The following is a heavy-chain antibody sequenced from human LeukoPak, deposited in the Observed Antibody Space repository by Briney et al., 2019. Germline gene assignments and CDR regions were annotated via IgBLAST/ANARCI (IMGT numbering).Heavy chain of an antibody. CDR2: IYYSGST. J-gene: IGHJ4*02. CDR1: GGSISSYY. CDR3: ARDGGGHDYGDYTFDY. D-gene: IGHD4-17*01. Sequence: SETLSLTCTVSGGSISSYYWSWIRQPPGKGLEWIGYIYYSGSTNYNPSLKSRVTISVDTSKKQFSLKLNSVTAADTAVYYCARDGGGHDYGDYTFDYWGQGTLVTVSS. V-gene: IGHV4-59*01.